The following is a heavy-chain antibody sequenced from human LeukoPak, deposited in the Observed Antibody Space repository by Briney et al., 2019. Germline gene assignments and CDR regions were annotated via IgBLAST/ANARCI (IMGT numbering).Heavy chain of an antibody. CDR1: SGYVNSGSYY. CDR3: ARHSSSSWYIFDY. J-gene: IGHJ4*02. D-gene: IGHD6-13*01. Sequence: SETLSLTCTVSSGYVNSGSYYWNWIRQPPGKGLEWIGYIYYSGSTNYNPSLKSRVTISLDTAKNQLSLKLSSVTAADTAVYYCARHSSSSWYIFDYWGQGILVTVSS. CDR2: IYYSGST. V-gene: IGHV4-61*01.